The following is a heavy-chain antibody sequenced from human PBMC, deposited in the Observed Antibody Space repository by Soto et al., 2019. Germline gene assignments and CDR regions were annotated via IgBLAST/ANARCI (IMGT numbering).Heavy chain of an antibody. V-gene: IGHV3-30*18. D-gene: IGHD4-17*01. J-gene: IGHJ3*02. Sequence: GGSLRLSCAASGFTFSSYGMHRLRQAPGKGLEWVAVISYDGSNKYFADSVMGRFTLSRDNSKNTLDLQMNSLGDEDTAVYYCAKGRNGGWKTAFDIWGHGTMVTVSS. CDR3: AKGRNGGWKTAFDI. CDR2: ISYDGSNK. CDR1: GFTFSSYG.